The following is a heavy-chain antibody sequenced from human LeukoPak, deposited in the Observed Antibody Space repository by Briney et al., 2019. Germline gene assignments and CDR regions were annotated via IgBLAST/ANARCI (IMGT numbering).Heavy chain of an antibody. D-gene: IGHD4-17*01. J-gene: IGHJ6*04. CDR3: AKDLTGDYDYYYYGMDV. Sequence: GGSLRLSCAASGFTFSSYAMSWVRQAPGKGLEWVSAISGSGGSTYYADPVKGRFTISRDNSKNTLYLQMNSLRAEDTAVYYCAKDLTGDYDYYYYGMDVWGKGTTVTVSS. CDR2: ISGSGGST. CDR1: GFTFSSYA. V-gene: IGHV3-23*01.